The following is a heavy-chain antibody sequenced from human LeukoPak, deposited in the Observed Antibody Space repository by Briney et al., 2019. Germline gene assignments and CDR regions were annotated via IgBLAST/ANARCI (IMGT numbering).Heavy chain of an antibody. CDR3: ARSAALNYYDSSGYPDC. D-gene: IGHD3-22*01. CDR1: GYTFTIYY. J-gene: IGHJ4*02. V-gene: IGHV1-46*01. CDR2: INPSGGST. Sequence: ASVKVSCKVSGYTFTIYYMHWVRQAPGQGLEWMGIINPSGGSTSYAQKFQGRVTMTRDTSTSTVYMELSSLRSEDTAVYYCARSAALNYYDSSGYPDCWGQGTLVTVSS.